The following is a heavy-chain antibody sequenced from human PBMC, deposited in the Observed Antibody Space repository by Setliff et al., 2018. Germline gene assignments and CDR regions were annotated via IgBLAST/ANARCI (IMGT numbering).Heavy chain of an antibody. Sequence: GSLRLSCAASRFTFSNYWMSWARQAPGKGLEWVSSISSSSSYIYYADSVKGRFTISRDNAKNSLYLQMNSLRAEDTAVYYCARDPHFDSWGQGTLVTVSS. CDR3: ARDPHFDS. CDR2: ISSSSSYI. CDR1: RFTFSNYW. J-gene: IGHJ4*02. V-gene: IGHV3-21*01.